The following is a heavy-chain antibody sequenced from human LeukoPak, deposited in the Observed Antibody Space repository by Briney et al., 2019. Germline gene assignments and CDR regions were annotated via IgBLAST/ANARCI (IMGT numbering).Heavy chain of an antibody. CDR1: GGSITGSSYY. V-gene: IGHV4-39*01. CDR3: ARRAAAVDAFDI. CDR2: IYYSGST. J-gene: IGHJ3*02. D-gene: IGHD6-13*01. Sequence: SETLSLTCTISGGSITGSSYYWGWIRQSPGKGLEWIGNIYYSGSTYYNSSLKSRVTISVDTSKNQFSLKLSSVTAADTAVYYCARRAAAVDAFDIWGQGTMVTVSS.